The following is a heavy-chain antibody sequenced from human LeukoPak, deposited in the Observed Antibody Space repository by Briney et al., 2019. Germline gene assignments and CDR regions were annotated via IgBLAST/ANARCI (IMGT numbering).Heavy chain of an antibody. J-gene: IGHJ5*02. CDR2: ISSSSSYI. V-gene: IGHV3-21*01. Sequence: GGSLRLSCAASGFTFSSYSMNWVRQAPGKGLEWVSSISSSSSYIHCADSVKGRFTISRDNAKNSLYLQMNSLRAEDTAVYYCARVGDAAYCSGGSCYGGGFDPWGQGTLVTVSS. D-gene: IGHD2-15*01. CDR3: ARVGDAAYCSGGSCYGGGFDP. CDR1: GFTFSSYS.